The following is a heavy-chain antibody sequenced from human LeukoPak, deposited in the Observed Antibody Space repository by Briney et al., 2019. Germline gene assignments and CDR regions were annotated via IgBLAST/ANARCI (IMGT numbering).Heavy chain of an antibody. V-gene: IGHV4-38-2*02. CDR2: IYHSGST. J-gene: IGHJ2*01. CDR1: GYSISSGFY. Sequence: SETLSLTCTVSGYSISSGFYWGWIRQPPGKGLEWIGSIYHSGSTYYNPSLKSRVTISVDTSKNQFSLKLSSVTAADTAVYYCARSMVVTAIRLHWYFDLWGRGTLVTVSS. D-gene: IGHD2-21*02. CDR3: ARSMVVTAIRLHWYFDL.